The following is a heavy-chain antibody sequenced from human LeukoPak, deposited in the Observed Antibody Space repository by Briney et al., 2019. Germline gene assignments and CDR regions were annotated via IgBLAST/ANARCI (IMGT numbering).Heavy chain of an antibody. CDR3: ARFPRRGEFDY. V-gene: IGHV3-7*01. CDR2: IKQDGSET. D-gene: IGHD3-16*01. Sequence: GGSLRLSCAASGFTFSSHWMSWVRQAPGKGLEWVANIKQDGSETYYVDSVKGRFTISRDNTQNSLYLQMNSLGADDTALYYCARFPRRGEFDYWGQGTLVTLSS. CDR1: GFTFSSHW. J-gene: IGHJ4*02.